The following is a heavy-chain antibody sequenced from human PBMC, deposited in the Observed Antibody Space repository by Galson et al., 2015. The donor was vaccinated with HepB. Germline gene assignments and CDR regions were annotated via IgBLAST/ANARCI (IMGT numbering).Heavy chain of an antibody. CDR2: INPSGGST. V-gene: IGHV1-46*03. Sequence: VKVSCKASGYTFTSYYMHWVRQAPGQGLEWMGIINPSGGSTSYAQKFQGRVTMTRDTSTSTVYMELSSLRCEDTAVYYCARKFLGYYGMDVWGQGTTVTVSS. CDR1: GYTFTSYY. D-gene: IGHD3-16*01. CDR3: ARKFLGYYGMDV. J-gene: IGHJ6*02.